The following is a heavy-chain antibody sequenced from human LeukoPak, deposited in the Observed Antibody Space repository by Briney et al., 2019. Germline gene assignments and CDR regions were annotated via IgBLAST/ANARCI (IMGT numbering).Heavy chain of an antibody. J-gene: IGHJ4*02. CDR1: GLTFSSYG. D-gene: IGHD1-26*01. Sequence: GGSLRLSCAASGLTFSSYGMHWVRQAPGKGLEWVAFIRYDGSNKYYADSVKGRFTISRDNSKNTLYLQMNSLRAEDTAVYYCAKDRRYSGSRGDPPEIPYWGQGTLVTVSS. CDR3: AKDRRYSGSRGDPPEIPY. V-gene: IGHV3-30*02. CDR2: IRYDGSNK.